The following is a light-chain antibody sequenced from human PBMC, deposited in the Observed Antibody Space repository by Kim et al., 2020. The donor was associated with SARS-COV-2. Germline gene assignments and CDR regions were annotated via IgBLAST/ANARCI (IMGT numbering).Light chain of an antibody. J-gene: IGKJ5*01. V-gene: IGKV1-17*01. Sequence: DIQMTQSPSSLSASVGDRVTITCRASQDISNDLGWFQQNPGRATKPLIYAASSLQSGVPSRFSGSGSGTEFTLTISSLQPEDFATYFCQQHNDYPSTFGQGTQLEIK. CDR1: QDISND. CDR3: QQHNDYPST. CDR2: AAS.